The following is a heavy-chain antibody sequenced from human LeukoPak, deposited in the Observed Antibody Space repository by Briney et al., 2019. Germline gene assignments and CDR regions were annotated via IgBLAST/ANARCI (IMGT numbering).Heavy chain of an antibody. V-gene: IGHV1-69*13. Sequence: SVKVSCKASGGTFSSYAISWVRQAPGQGLEWMGEIIPIFGTANYAQKFQGRVTITADESTSTAYMELSSLRSEDTAVYYCARSNIVVVPAGYYGAFDIWGQGTMVTVSS. CDR1: GGTFSSYA. CDR2: IIPIFGTA. J-gene: IGHJ3*02. D-gene: IGHD2-2*01. CDR3: ARSNIVVVPAGYYGAFDI.